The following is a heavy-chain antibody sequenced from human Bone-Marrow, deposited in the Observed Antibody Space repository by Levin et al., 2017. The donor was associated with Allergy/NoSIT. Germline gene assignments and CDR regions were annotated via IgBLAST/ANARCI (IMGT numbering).Heavy chain of an antibody. CDR1: GFSLNTSEVA. CDR3: AHYSSGRYHTFVY. V-gene: IGHV2-5*01. J-gene: IGHJ4*02. D-gene: IGHD6-19*01. CDR2: IYWNYDE. Sequence: ESGPTLVKPTQTLTLTCTFSGFSLNTSEVAVGWIRQPPEKALEWLALIYWNYDERYNPSLKSRLSITKDTSKNQVVLTMTNMDPADTATYYCAHYSSGRYHTFVYWGQGTLVTVSS.